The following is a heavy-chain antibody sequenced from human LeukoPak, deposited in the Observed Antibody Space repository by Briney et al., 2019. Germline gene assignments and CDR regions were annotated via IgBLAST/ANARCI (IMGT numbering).Heavy chain of an antibody. CDR1: GGSFSGYY. V-gene: IGHV4-34*01. CDR2: IDQSGST. CDR3: AINDGSGSYYKSDY. J-gene: IGHJ4*02. D-gene: IGHD3-10*01. Sequence: SETLSLTCAVYGGSFSGYYWSWVRQPPGKGPEWIGEIDQSGSTNCNPSLKSRVTITIDTSKNQFSLKLNSVTAADTAVYYCAINDGSGSYYKSDYWGQGTLVTVSS.